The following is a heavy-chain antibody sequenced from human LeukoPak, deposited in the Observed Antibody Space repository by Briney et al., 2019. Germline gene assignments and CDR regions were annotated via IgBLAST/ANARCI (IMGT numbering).Heavy chain of an antibody. V-gene: IGHV4-4*07. D-gene: IGHD3-3*01. CDR2: IYTSGST. CDR3: ARGQFLEWLDYFDY. Sequence: SETLSLTCTVSGGSIGSYYWSWIRQPAGKGLEWIGRIYTSGSTNYNPSLKSRVTMSVDTSKNQFSLKLSSVTAADTAVYYCARGQFLEWLDYFDYWGQGTLVTVSS. J-gene: IGHJ4*02. CDR1: GGSIGSYY.